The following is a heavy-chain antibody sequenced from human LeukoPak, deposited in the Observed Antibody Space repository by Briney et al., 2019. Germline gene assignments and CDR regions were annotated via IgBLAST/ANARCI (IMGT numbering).Heavy chain of an antibody. CDR1: GYSIDSGYY. D-gene: IGHD4-17*01. Sequence: PSETLSLTCSVSGYSIDSGYYWGWIRQPPGKGLEWLGSIYHSGITYYNLSLKSRVTISVDTSKNQFSLKLSSVTAADTAVYYCARDLNGHGDYYWYFDLWGRGTLVTVSS. J-gene: IGHJ2*01. V-gene: IGHV4-38-2*02. CDR3: ARDLNGHGDYYWYFDL. CDR2: IYHSGIT.